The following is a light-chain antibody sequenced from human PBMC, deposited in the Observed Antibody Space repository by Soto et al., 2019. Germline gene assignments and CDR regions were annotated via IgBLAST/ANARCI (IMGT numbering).Light chain of an antibody. CDR3: QQRSNPGLVT. Sequence: EIVLTQSPATLSLSPGERATLSCRASQSVSSYLAWYQQKPGQAPRLLIYDASNRATGIPARFSGSGSGTDFTLTISSLEPEDFAVYYCQQRSNPGLVTFGGGTKVEIK. V-gene: IGKV3-11*01. CDR1: QSVSSY. CDR2: DAS. J-gene: IGKJ4*01.